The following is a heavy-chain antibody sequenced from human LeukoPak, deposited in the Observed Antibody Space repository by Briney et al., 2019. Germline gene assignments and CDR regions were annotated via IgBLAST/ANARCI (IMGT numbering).Heavy chain of an antibody. CDR1: GGSISSYY. Sequence: PSETLSLTCTVSGGSISSYYWSWIRQPAGKGLEWIGRIYTSGSTNYNPSLKSRVTMSVDTSKNPFSLKLSSVTAADTAVYYCARDLIGVGYYYYYMDVWGKGTTVTVSS. D-gene: IGHD3-22*01. CDR2: IYTSGST. CDR3: ARDLIGVGYYYYYMDV. V-gene: IGHV4-4*07. J-gene: IGHJ6*03.